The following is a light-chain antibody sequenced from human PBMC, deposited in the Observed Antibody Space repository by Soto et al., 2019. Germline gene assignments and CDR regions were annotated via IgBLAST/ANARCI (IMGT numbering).Light chain of an antibody. Sequence: SYELTQPPSVSVSPGQTASITCSGDKLGDEYACWYQQKPGQSPVRVIYQDNKRPSGIPERFSGSNSGNTATLTITGTQAMDEADYYCQAWDSSTVVFGGGTKVTVL. J-gene: IGLJ2*01. CDR3: QAWDSSTVV. CDR1: KLGDEY. CDR2: QDN. V-gene: IGLV3-1*01.